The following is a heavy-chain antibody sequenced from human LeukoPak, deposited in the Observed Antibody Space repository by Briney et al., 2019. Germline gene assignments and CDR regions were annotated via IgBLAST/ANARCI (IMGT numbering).Heavy chain of an antibody. J-gene: IGHJ3*02. CDR2: INTSGGST. CDR1: GYPFTIYY. Sequence: ASVTVSCTASGYPFTIYYMHWVRQAPGQGQEWMGIINTSGGSTSYAQKFQGRVTMTSDTSTSTVYMELSSLRSEDTAVYYCARVGYSGYDFPFGAFDIWGQGTMVTVSS. D-gene: IGHD5-12*01. V-gene: IGHV1-46*01. CDR3: ARVGYSGYDFPFGAFDI.